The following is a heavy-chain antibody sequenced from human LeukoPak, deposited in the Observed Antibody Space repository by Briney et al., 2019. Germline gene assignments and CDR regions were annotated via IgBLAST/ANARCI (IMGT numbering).Heavy chain of an antibody. Sequence: GSSVKVSCKASGGTFSSYAISWVRQAPGQVLEWMGRIIPILGIANYAQKFQGRVTITADKSTSTAYMELSSLRSEDTAVYYCATDDYDSSGYYYPSYYYYYYGMDVWGQGTTVTVSS. J-gene: IGHJ6*02. CDR2: IIPILGIA. D-gene: IGHD3-22*01. V-gene: IGHV1-69*04. CDR3: ATDDYDSSGYYYPSYYYYYYGMDV. CDR1: GGTFSSYA.